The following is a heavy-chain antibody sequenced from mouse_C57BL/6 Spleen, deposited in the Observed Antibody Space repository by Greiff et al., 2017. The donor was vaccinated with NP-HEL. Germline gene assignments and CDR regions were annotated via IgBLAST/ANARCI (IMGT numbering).Heavy chain of an antibody. V-gene: IGHV1-82*01. Sequence: VQLQQSGPELVKPGASVKISCKASGYAFSSSWMNWVKQRPGKGLEWIGRIYPGDGDTNYNGKFKGKATLTADKSSSTAYMQLSSLTSEDSAVYFCARGNYGNYFDYWGQGTTLTVSS. CDR1: GYAFSSSW. J-gene: IGHJ2*01. CDR3: ARGNYGNYFDY. CDR2: IYPGDGDT. D-gene: IGHD2-1*01.